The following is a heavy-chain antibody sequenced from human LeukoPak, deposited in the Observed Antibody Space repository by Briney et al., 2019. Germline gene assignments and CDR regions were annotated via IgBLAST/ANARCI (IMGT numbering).Heavy chain of an antibody. CDR3: ARDLDYYDSSGYLTY. J-gene: IGHJ4*02. D-gene: IGHD3-22*01. CDR2: IGTIEDT. V-gene: IGHV3-13*01. Sequence: GGSLRLSCAASGFTFSSSDMHWVRHTAGKGLEWVAAIGTIEDTYYTDSVKGRFTISRENAKNSLYLQMNSLRAGDTAVYYCARDLDYYDSSGYLTYWGQGTLVTVSS. CDR1: GFTFSSSD.